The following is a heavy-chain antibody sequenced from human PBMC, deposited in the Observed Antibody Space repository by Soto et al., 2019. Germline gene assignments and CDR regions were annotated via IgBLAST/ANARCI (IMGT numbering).Heavy chain of an antibody. V-gene: IGHV4-59*08. J-gene: IGHJ6*03. Sequence: SETLSLTCTVSGGSISSYYWSWIRQPPGKGLEWIGYIYYSGSTNYNPSLKSRVTISVDTSKNQFSLKLSSVTAADTAVYYCARRGDYYDFWSGYLSYYYYMDVWGKGTTVSVSS. CDR2: IYYSGST. CDR1: GGSISSYY. CDR3: ARRGDYYDFWSGYLSYYYYMDV. D-gene: IGHD3-3*01.